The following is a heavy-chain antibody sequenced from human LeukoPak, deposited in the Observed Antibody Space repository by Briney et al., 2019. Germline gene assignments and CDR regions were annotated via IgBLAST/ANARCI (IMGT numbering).Heavy chain of an antibody. V-gene: IGHV4-4*07. D-gene: IGHD3-10*01. CDR1: GGSISSHY. Sequence: SETLSLTCTVSGGSISSHYWGWIRQPAGKGLEWIGRIYTSGGTNYNPSLKSRVTMSVDTSKNQFSLKLSSVTAADTAVYYCAREALWFGESQIYYYYYMDVWGKGTTVTVSS. J-gene: IGHJ6*03. CDR3: AREALWFGESQIYYYYYMDV. CDR2: IYTSGGT.